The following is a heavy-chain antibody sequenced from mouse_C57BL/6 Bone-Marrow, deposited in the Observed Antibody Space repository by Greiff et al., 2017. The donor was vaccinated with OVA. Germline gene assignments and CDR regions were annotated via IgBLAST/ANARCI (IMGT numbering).Heavy chain of an antibody. CDR3: ARGYDYRSMDY. CDR2: IGPGSGST. J-gene: IGHJ4*01. Sequence: VQLQQSGAELARPGASVKLSCKASGYTFTSYGINWVKQRPGQGLEWIGKIGPGSGSTYYNEKFKGKATLTADKSSSTAYMQLSSLTSEDSAVYFCARGYDYRSMDYWGQGTSVTVSS. CDR1: GYTFTSYG. V-gene: IGHV1-77*01. D-gene: IGHD2-4*01.